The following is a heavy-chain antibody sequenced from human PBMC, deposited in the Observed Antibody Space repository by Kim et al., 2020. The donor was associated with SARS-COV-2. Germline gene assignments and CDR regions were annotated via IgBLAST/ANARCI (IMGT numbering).Heavy chain of an antibody. CDR2: ISGGGGDT. Sequence: GGSLRLSCAASGSTFSSYDMSWVRQAPGKGLEWVSTISGGGGDTSHAYAVRGRFTFSRDQSKNTVNLQMNSLRADDTAVYYGAKSHGYTWYYGMDVWGQGTTVTVSS. D-gene: IGHD5-18*01. CDR1: GSTFSSYD. CDR3: AKSHGYTWYYGMDV. J-gene: IGHJ6*02. V-gene: IGHV3-23*01.